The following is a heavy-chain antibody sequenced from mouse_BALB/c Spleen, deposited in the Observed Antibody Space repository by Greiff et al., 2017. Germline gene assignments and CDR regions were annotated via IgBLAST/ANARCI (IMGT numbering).Heavy chain of an antibody. CDR2: ISYSGST. Sequence: VQLQQSGPGLVKPSQSLSLTCTVTGYSITSDYAWNWIRQFPGNKLEWMGYISYSGSTSYNPSLKSRISITRDTSKNQFFLQLNSVTTEDTATYYCARDDRYYAMDYWGQGTSVTVSS. CDR3: ARDDRYYAMDY. D-gene: IGHD2-3*01. J-gene: IGHJ4*01. V-gene: IGHV3-2*02. CDR1: GYSITSDYA.